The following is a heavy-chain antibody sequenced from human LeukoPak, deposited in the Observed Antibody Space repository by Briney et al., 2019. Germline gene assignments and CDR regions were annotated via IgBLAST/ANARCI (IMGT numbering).Heavy chain of an antibody. CDR2: IYYSGST. D-gene: IGHD2-15*01. CDR3: ARTYCRGGSCHFDY. CDR1: GGSISSYY. J-gene: IGHJ4*02. V-gene: IGHV4-59*08. Sequence: PSETLSLTCTVSGGSISSYYWSWIRHPPRKGLEWIGCIYYSGSTDSNPPLKSRVTISVDTPKNQISLKLSSVTAADAAVYYCARTYCRGGSCHFDYWGQGTLVTVSS.